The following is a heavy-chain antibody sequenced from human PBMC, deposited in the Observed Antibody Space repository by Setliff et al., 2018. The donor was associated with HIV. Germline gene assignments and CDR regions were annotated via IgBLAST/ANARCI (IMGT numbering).Heavy chain of an antibody. J-gene: IGHJ4*02. CDR2: INHGGST. CDR3: ARVASYDFWSGYLHYFDY. D-gene: IGHD3-3*01. V-gene: IGHV4-34*01. CDR1: GGSFSGYY. Sequence: SETLSLTCAVYGGSFSGYYWSWIRQPPGKGLVWIGEINHGGSTDSNPSLKSRVTISVDTSKDQFSLNLTSVTAADTAVYYCARVASYDFWSGYLHYFDYWGQGTPVTVS.